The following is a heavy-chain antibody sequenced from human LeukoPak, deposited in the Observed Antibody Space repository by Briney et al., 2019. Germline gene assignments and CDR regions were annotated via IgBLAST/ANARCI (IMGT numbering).Heavy chain of an antibody. D-gene: IGHD3-16*01. CDR3: ARWGNAFDI. J-gene: IGHJ3*02. Sequence: GGSLRLSCAASAFSFSTYWMSWVRQAPGKGLEWVAKIKQDGSEEYYVDSVKGRFTISRDNAKNSLYLQMNSLRAEDTAVYYCARWGNAFDIWGQGTMVTVSS. CDR1: AFSFSTYW. V-gene: IGHV3-7*01. CDR2: IKQDGSEE.